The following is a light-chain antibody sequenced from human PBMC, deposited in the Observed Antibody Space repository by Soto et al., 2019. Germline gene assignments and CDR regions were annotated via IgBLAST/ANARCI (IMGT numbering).Light chain of an antibody. CDR2: DND. V-gene: IGLV1-51*01. CDR1: SSNIGHNY. CDR3: GAWDNSLSVVV. Sequence: QSVLTQPPSVSAAPGQKVTISCSGSSSNIGHNYVSWYQHLPGTAPKLLIYDNDKRPSGIPDRFSGSKSGTSATLGITGLQTGDEADYYCGAWDNSLSVVVFGGGTKLTVL. J-gene: IGLJ2*01.